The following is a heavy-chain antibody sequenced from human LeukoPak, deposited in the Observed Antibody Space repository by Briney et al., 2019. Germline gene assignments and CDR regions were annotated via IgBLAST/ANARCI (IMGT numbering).Heavy chain of an antibody. J-gene: IGHJ3*02. CDR3: ARDRSPNRRYYDSSGYLGAFDI. D-gene: IGHD3-22*01. V-gene: IGHV4-39*07. CDR1: GGSISSSSYY. Sequence: SETLSLTCTVSGGSISSSSYYWGWIRQPPGKGLEWIGSIYYSGSTYYNPSLKSRVTISVDTSKNQFSLKLSSVTAAATAVYYCARDRSPNRRYYDSSGYLGAFDIWGQGTMVTVSS. CDR2: IYYSGST.